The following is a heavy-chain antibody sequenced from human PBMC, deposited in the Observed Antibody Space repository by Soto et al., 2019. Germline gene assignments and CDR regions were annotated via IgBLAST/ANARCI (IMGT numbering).Heavy chain of an antibody. V-gene: IGHV3-23*01. CDR2: ISDSVGRT. D-gene: IGHD6-19*01. Sequence: GGSLRLSCAASGFTFNTYAMSWVRQAPGKGLEWVSAISDSVGRTYYADSVKGRFTISRDNSKNTLYLQMNSLRAEDTAVYFCAKELGNSGWTYFEYWGQGTLVTVAS. J-gene: IGHJ4*02. CDR3: AKELGNSGWTYFEY. CDR1: GFTFNTYA.